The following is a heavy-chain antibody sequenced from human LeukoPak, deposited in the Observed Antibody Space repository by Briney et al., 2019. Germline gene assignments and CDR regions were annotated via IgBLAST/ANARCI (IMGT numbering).Heavy chain of an antibody. Sequence: ASVKVSCKASGHTFTNYDINWVRQATGQGLEWLGWMNPDTGNTGSAQKFQGRVTMTRNTSISTAYMELSSLRSDDTAVYYCARSPNRYYDIWTGYYNIWFDPWGQGTLVTVSS. V-gene: IGHV1-8*01. CDR2: MNPDTGNT. CDR1: GHTFTNYD. J-gene: IGHJ5*02. CDR3: ARSPNRYYDIWTGYYNIWFDP. D-gene: IGHD3-9*01.